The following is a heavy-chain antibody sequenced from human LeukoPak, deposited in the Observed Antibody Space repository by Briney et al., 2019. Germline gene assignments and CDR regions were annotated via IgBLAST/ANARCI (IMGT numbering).Heavy chain of an antibody. D-gene: IGHD3-10*01. CDR2: ISLSAGST. V-gene: IGHV3-23*01. Sequence: PGVSLRLSCAASGFTFSIYAMSWVRQAPGRGLEWVSTISLSAGSTYYADSVKGRFTISRDNSKNTLYLQMSSLSAEDTAVYYCARTTTPHYYGSGSYALGYWGQGTLVTVPS. J-gene: IGHJ4*02. CDR1: GFTFSIYA. CDR3: ARTTTPHYYGSGSYALGY.